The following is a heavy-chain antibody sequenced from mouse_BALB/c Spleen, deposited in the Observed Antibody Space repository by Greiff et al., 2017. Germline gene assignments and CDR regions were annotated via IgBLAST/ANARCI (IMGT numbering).Heavy chain of an antibody. J-gene: IGHJ4*01. CDR1: GFTFSSFG. CDR2: ISSGSSTI. CDR3: ARVPYGNTAMDY. V-gene: IGHV5-17*02. Sequence: EVQGVESGGGLVQPGGSRKLSCAASGFTFSSFGMHWVRQAPEKGLEWVAYISSGSSTIYYADTVKGQFTISRDNPKNTLFLQMTSLRSEDTAMYYCARVPYGNTAMDYWGQGTSVTVSS. D-gene: IGHD2-10*02.